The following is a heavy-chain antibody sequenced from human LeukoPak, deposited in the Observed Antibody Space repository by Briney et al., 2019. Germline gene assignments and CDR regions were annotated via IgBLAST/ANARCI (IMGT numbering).Heavy chain of an antibody. Sequence: ASVKVSCKASGYTFTSYDINWVRQATGQGLEWMGWMNPNSGKTGYAQKFQGRVTMTTNTSISTAYMELSSLRSEDTAVYYCARGGRAIKQQLEGNWFDPWGQGTLVTVSS. V-gene: IGHV1-8*01. CDR1: GYTFTSYD. J-gene: IGHJ5*02. CDR3: ARGGRAIKQQLEGNWFDP. CDR2: MNPNSGKT. D-gene: IGHD6-13*01.